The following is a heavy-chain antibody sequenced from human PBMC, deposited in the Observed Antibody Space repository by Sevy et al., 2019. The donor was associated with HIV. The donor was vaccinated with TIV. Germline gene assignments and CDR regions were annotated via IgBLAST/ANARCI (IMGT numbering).Heavy chain of an antibody. CDR3: ARRGLSTVYDAFDI. CDR1: GFTFSDYL. CDR2: ISGSSNYI. D-gene: IGHD4-17*01. J-gene: IGHJ3*02. V-gene: IGHV3-21*01. Sequence: GGSLRLSCVASGFTFSDYLMNWVRQSPGRGLEWVASISGSSNYIYYADSLKGRVTISRDNAKNSLYLQMNSLRAEDTAVFYCARRGLSTVYDAFDIWGQRTMVTVSS.